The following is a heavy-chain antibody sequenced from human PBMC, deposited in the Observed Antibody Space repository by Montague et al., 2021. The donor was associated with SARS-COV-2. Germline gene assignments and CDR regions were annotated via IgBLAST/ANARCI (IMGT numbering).Heavy chain of an antibody. V-gene: IGHV3-21*01. CDR3: ARDSNYYDILTGYYTDPYFDY. CDR2: ISSSSSYI. D-gene: IGHD3-9*01. Sequence: SLRLSCAASGFTFSSYSMNWVRQAPGKGLEWVSSISSSSSYIYYADSVKGRFTISRDNAKNSLYLQMNSPRAEDTAVYYCARDSNYYDILTGYYTDPYFDYWGQGTLVTVSS. CDR1: GFTFSSYS. J-gene: IGHJ4*02.